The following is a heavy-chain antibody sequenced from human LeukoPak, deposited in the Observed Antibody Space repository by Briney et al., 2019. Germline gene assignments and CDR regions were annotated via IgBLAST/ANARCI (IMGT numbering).Heavy chain of an antibody. CDR3: ARAFPPNYYDSSGYYWPYYFDY. D-gene: IGHD3-22*01. Sequence: SETLSLTCTVSGGSISSYYWSWIRQPPGKGLEWIGYIYYSGSTNYNPSLKSRVTISVDTPKNQFSLKLSSVTAADTAVYYCARAFPPNYYDSSGYYWPYYFDYWGQGTLVTVSS. CDR1: GGSISSYY. J-gene: IGHJ4*02. CDR2: IYYSGST. V-gene: IGHV4-59*08.